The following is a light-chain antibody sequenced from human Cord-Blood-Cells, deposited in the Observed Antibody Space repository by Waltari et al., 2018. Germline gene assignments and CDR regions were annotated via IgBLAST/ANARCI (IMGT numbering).Light chain of an antibody. CDR1: QSVLYSSNNKNY. CDR3: MQALQTPPWT. V-gene: IGKV4-1*01. Sequence: DIVMTQSPDSLAVSLGERATINCKSSQSVLYSSNNKNYLAWYQQKPGQPPKLLIYWASTRESGVPDRFSGSGSGTDFTLTISSLQAEDVAVYYCMQALQTPPWTFGQGTKVEIK. J-gene: IGKJ1*01. CDR2: WAS.